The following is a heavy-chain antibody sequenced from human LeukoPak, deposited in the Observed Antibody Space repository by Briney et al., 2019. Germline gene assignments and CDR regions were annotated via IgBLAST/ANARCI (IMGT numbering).Heavy chain of an antibody. CDR1: GFTFSTYG. D-gene: IGHD1-1*01. Sequence: GGSLRLSCAASGFTFSTYGMNWGRQAPGKGLEWVAVIWFDGSNEYYAESVRGRFTISRDNSKNTLYLQMNSLRGEDTAVYYCARLWKEYYGMDVWGHGTTVTVSS. J-gene: IGHJ6*02. CDR3: ARLWKEYYGMDV. CDR2: IWFDGSNE. V-gene: IGHV3-33*01.